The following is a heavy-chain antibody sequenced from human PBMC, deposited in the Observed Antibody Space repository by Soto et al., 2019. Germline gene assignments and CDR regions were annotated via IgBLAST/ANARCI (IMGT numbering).Heavy chain of an antibody. Sequence: QVQLVESGGGVVQPGRSLRLSCAASGFTFSSYGMHWVHQAPGKGLEWVAVISYDGSNKYYADSVKGRFTISRDNSKNTLYLQMNSLRAEDTAVYYCAKFPRERRRTLLPDAFDIWGQGTMVTVSS. D-gene: IGHD1-1*01. CDR3: AKFPRERRRTLLPDAFDI. CDR2: ISYDGSNK. J-gene: IGHJ3*02. V-gene: IGHV3-30*18. CDR1: GFTFSSYG.